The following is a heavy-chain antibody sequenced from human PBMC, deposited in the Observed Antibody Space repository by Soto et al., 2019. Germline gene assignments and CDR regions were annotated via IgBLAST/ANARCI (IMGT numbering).Heavy chain of an antibody. J-gene: IGHJ4*02. CDR1: GYTFTRHY. CDR2: INPSGGST. D-gene: IGHD3-9*01. V-gene: IGHV1-46*01. CDR3: ARDEGGYDILTGYYKAHHFDQ. Sequence: ASVKVSCKASGYTFTRHYMHWVRQAPGQGLEWMGIINPSGGSTSYAQNFQGRVTMTRDTSTSTVYMELRSLRSDDTAVYYCARDEGGYDILTGYYKAHHFDQWGQGAQVTVSS.